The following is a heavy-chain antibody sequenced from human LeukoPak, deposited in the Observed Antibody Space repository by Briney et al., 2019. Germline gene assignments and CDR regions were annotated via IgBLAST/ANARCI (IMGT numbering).Heavy chain of an antibody. J-gene: IGHJ2*01. Sequence: PSETLSLTCTVSGGSISSYYWSWIRQPPGKGLEWIGYIYYSGSTNYNPSLKSRVTISVDTSKNQFSLKLSSVTAADTAVYYCARVGGNPPYWYFDLWGRGTLVTVSS. V-gene: IGHV4-59*08. CDR1: GGSISSYY. CDR2: IYYSGST. CDR3: ARVGGNPPYWYFDL. D-gene: IGHD4-23*01.